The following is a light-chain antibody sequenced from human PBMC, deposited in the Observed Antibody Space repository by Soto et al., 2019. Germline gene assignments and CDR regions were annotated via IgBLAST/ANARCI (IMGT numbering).Light chain of an antibody. CDR2: DAS. Sequence: DIPMTQSPSTLSASVGDRVTITCRASQSISSWLAWYQQKPGKAPKLLIYDASSLESGVPSRFSGSGSGTEFTLTISSLQPDDFATYYCLQYNSYSWTFGQGTKVEIK. J-gene: IGKJ1*01. CDR1: QSISSW. V-gene: IGKV1-5*01. CDR3: LQYNSYSWT.